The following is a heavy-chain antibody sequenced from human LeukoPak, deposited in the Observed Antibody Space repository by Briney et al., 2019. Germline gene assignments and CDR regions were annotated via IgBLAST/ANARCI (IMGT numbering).Heavy chain of an antibody. CDR1: GDSISSYY. CDR2: IYYSGST. Sequence: SETLSLTCTVSGDSISSYYWSWIRQPPGKGLEWIGYIYYSGSTNYNPSLKSRVTISVDTSKNQFSLRLSFVTAADTAVYYCARVSQTPPPTYFDYWGQGTLVTVSS. J-gene: IGHJ4*02. V-gene: IGHV4-59*01. CDR3: ARVSQTPPPTYFDY.